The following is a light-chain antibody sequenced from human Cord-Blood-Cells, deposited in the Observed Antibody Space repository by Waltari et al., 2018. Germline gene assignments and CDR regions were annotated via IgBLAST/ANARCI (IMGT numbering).Light chain of an antibody. CDR1: SGSIASNY. CDR2: EDN. J-gene: IGLJ3*02. CDR3: QSYDSSPWV. V-gene: IGLV6-57*03. Sequence: NFMLTPPHSVSESPGKTVTISCTRSSGSIASNYVQWYQQRPGSAPTTVIYEDNQRPSGVPDRFSGSIDSSSNSASLTISGLKTEDEADYYCQSYDSSPWVFGGGTKLTVL.